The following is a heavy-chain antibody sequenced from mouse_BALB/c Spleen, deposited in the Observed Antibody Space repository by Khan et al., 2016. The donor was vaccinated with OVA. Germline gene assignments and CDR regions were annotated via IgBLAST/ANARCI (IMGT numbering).Heavy chain of an antibody. Sequence: EVQLQESGPGLVKPSPSLSLTCTVTGYSITSGYAWNWIRQFPGNKLEWMGYISYSGVTSYTPSLKSRISITRDTSKNQFFLQLTSVTTEDTATYYCARGNYYGYYFDYWGQGTTLTVSS. J-gene: IGHJ2*01. CDR2: ISYSGVT. D-gene: IGHD1-1*01. V-gene: IGHV3-2*02. CDR3: ARGNYYGYYFDY. CDR1: GYSITSGYA.